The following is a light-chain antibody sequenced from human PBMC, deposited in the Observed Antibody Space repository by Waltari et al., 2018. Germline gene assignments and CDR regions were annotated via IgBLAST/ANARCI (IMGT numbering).Light chain of an antibody. CDR1: SSDVGGYTY. CDR3: SSYTSSSTWV. V-gene: IGLV2-14*03. Sequence: QSALTQPASVSGSPGQSITISCTGTSSDVGGYTYVSWYQQHPGKAPKLMIYDVTTRPSWVSNHVSGSKSVIPASLSISGLQAEDEADYYCSSYTSSSTWVFGGGTKLTVL. J-gene: IGLJ3*02. CDR2: DVT.